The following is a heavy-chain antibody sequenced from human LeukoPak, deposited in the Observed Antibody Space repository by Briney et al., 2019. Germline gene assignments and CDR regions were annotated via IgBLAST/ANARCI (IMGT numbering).Heavy chain of an antibody. J-gene: IGHJ4*02. CDR3: SRKDTPMIYFDC. Sequence: SGTLSLTCAVSGGSISSSNWWSWVRQPPGMGLEWIGEIFHSGSTNYNPSLQSRVSMSVDKSKNQFSLRLNSVTAADTAVYYCSRKDTPMIYFDCWGQGTLVTVSS. V-gene: IGHV4-4*02. CDR1: GGSISSSNW. D-gene: IGHD5-18*01. CDR2: IFHSGST.